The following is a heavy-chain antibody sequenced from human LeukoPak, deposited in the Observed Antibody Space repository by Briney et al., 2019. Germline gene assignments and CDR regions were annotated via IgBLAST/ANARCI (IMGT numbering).Heavy chain of an antibody. J-gene: IGHJ4*02. D-gene: IGHD1-26*01. CDR2: IYYSGST. CDR1: GGSISSYY. CDR3: ASVLVGATTVDY. Sequence: SETLSLTCTVSGGSISSYYWSWIRQPPGKGLEWIGYIYYSGSTNYNPSLKSRVTISLDTSKNQFSLKLSSVTAADTAVYYCASVLVGATTVDYWGQGTLVTVSS. V-gene: IGHV4-59*01.